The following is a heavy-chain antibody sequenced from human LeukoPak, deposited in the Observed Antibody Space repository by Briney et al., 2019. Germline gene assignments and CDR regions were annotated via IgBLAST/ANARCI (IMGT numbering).Heavy chain of an antibody. CDR2: INHNGIT. V-gene: IGHV4-34*01. Sequence: SETLSLTCAVYGGSFRNYYWSWIRQPPGKGLKCIGEINHNGITKYNPSLKSRVTISLDKSKHQFSLELTSVTAADTAVYYCAARRDTYYDTLTGDFWGQGTLVTVSS. CDR3: AARRDTYYDTLTGDF. D-gene: IGHD3-9*01. J-gene: IGHJ4*02. CDR1: GGSFRNYY.